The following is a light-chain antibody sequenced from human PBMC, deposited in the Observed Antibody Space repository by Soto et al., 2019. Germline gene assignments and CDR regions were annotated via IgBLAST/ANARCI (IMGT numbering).Light chain of an antibody. CDR2: GNS. Sequence: QPVLTQPPSVSGAPGQRVTISCTGSSSNIGAGYDVHWYQQLPGTAPKLLIYGNSNRPSGVPDRFSGSKSGTSASLAITGLQAEDEADYYGQSYDSSLSGWKVFGGGTKVTVL. CDR1: SSNIGAGYD. V-gene: IGLV1-40*01. J-gene: IGLJ2*01. CDR3: QSYDSSLSGWKV.